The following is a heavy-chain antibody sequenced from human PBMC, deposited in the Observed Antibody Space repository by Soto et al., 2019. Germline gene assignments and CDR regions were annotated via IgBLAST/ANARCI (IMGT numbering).Heavy chain of an antibody. CDR1: GFTFSSYA. D-gene: IGHD3-3*01. V-gene: IGHV3-23*01. Sequence: GGSLRLSCAASGFTFSSYAMSWVRQAPGKGLEWVSAISGSGGSTYYADSVKGRFTISRDNAKNSLYLQMNSLRAEDTAVYYCARAGFLEYAVMDVWGQGTTVTVSS. CDR2: ISGSGGST. J-gene: IGHJ6*02. CDR3: ARAGFLEYAVMDV.